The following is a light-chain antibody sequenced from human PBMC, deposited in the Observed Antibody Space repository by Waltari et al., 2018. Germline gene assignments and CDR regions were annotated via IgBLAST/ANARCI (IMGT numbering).Light chain of an antibody. J-gene: IGKJ4*01. CDR1: QRISSW. CDR2: TAS. CDR3: KQYNSYSRLT. V-gene: IGKV1-5*03. Sequence: DIQMTQSPSTLSASVGDRVTITCRASQRISSWLAWYQQKPGKAPKLLIYTASSLDSGVPPRFSGSGSGTEFTLTISSLQPDDFATYYCKQYNSYSRLTFGGGTKVKIK.